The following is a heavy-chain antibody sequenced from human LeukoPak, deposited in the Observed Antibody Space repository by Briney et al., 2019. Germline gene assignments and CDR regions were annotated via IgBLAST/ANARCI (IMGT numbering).Heavy chain of an antibody. CDR1: GFTFSSYS. CDR2: ISSSSSYI. Sequence: GGSLRLSCAASGFTFSSYSMNWVRQAPGKGLEWVSSISSSSSYIYYADSVKGRVTISRDNAKNSLYLQMNSLRAEDTAVYYCASNSYDSSGYYYSWGQGTLVTVSS. CDR3: ASNSYDSSGYYYS. V-gene: IGHV3-21*01. J-gene: IGHJ4*02. D-gene: IGHD3-22*01.